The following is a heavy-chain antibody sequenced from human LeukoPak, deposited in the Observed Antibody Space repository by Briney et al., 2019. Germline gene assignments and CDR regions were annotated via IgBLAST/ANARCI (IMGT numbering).Heavy chain of an antibody. D-gene: IGHD4-17*01. CDR3: ARGPGDYVFTY. CDR2: ISSSSSYI. Sequence: GGSLRLSCEASGFTFTSYNMNWVRQAPGKGLEWVSSISSSSSYIYYAESVKGRFTISRDTAKNSLYLQMSSLRAEDTAVYYCARGPGDYVFTYWGQGTLVTVSS. CDR1: GFTFTSYN. V-gene: IGHV3-21*01. J-gene: IGHJ4*02.